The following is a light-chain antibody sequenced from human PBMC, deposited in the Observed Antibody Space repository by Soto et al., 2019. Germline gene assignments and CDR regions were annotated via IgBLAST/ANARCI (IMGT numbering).Light chain of an antibody. J-gene: IGLJ3*02. V-gene: IGLV1-40*01. CDR3: QSYDSSLSGWV. CDR1: SSNIGAGYD. CDR2: GNN. Sequence: QSVLTQPPSVSGAPGQRVTISCTASSSNIGAGYDVHWYQQLPGTAPKLLIYGNNNRPSGVPDRFSGSKSGTSASLAITGLQAEDEADYYCQSYDSSLSGWVFGGGTKVTVL.